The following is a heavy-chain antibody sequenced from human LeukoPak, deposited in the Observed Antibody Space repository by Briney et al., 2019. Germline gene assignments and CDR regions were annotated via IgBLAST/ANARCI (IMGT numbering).Heavy chain of an antibody. Sequence: SETLSLTCVVYGGSFSGYYWSWIRQPPGKGLEWIGEINHSGSTNYNPSLRSRVTISVDTSKNQFSLKLSSVTAADTAIYYCARQAGTSISRVDYWGQGPLVTVSS. CDR1: GGSFSGYY. J-gene: IGHJ4*02. V-gene: IGHV4-34*01. D-gene: IGHD6-13*01. CDR2: INHSGST. CDR3: ARQAGTSISRVDY.